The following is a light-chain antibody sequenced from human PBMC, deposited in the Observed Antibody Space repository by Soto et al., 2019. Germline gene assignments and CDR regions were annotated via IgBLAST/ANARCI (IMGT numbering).Light chain of an antibody. CDR2: GAS. CDR1: QNVRSNS. Sequence: EIVLTQSPGTLSLSPGERVTLSCRASQNVRSNSLAWYQQKPGQAPRLLIYGASTRASGIPGRFSGSGSGTDLTLTISRLAPEDFAVYYCQDYGSSEWTFGQGTKVDIK. V-gene: IGKV3-20*01. CDR3: QDYGSSEWT. J-gene: IGKJ1*01.